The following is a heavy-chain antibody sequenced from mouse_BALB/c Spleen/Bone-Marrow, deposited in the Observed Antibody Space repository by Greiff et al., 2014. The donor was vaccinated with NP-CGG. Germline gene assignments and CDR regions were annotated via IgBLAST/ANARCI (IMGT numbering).Heavy chain of an antibody. D-gene: IGHD1-1*01. J-gene: IGHJ4*01. V-gene: IGHV1-80*01. CDR1: GYAFSNYW. Sequence: LVESGAELVRPGSSVKISCKASGYAFSNYWMNWVKQRPGQGLEWIGQIYPGDTDIHYNGKFKGKATLTADKSSSTAYMQLSRLTSEDSAVYFCASRGDYSYAMDYWGQGTSVTVSS. CDR2: IYPGDTDI. CDR3: ASRGDYSYAMDY.